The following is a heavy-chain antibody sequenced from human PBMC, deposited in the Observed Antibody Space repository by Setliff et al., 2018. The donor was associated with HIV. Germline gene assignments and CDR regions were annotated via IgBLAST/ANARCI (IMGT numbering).Heavy chain of an antibody. D-gene: IGHD1-1*01. V-gene: IGHV2-5*01. CDR3: AYSGRQLRGPYFDF. CDR2: IYWNNNK. J-gene: IGHJ4*02. CDR1: GLSLSTSGVG. Sequence: GSGPSCEPTQTLTLTCTFSGLSLSTSGVGVGWIRQSPGKALEWLAFIYWNNNKHYSTSLKSRLTVTKDTSKNRVVFTMTNMDPVDTATYYCAYSGRQLRGPYFDFWGQGTPVTVSS.